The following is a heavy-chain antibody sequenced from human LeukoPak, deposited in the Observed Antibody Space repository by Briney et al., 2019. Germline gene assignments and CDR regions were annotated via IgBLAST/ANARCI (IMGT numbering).Heavy chain of an antibody. Sequence: GGSLRLSCAASGFTFSTYAMSWVRQAPGKGLEWVSAISGSGDRTYYADSVKGRFTISRDNSKNTLYLQMNSLRAEDTAVYYCAKGPAGGFDPWGQGTLVTVSS. J-gene: IGHJ5*02. CDR2: ISGSGDRT. V-gene: IGHV3-23*01. CDR3: AKGPAGGFDP. D-gene: IGHD6-19*01. CDR1: GFTFSTYA.